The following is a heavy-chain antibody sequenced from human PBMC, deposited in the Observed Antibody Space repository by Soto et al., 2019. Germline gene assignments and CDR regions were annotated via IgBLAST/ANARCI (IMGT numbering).Heavy chain of an antibody. J-gene: IGHJ6*03. V-gene: IGHV5-51*01. CDR3: ARPTRQMVVAATFRYYYYYMDV. Sequence: GESLKISCKGSGYSFTSYWIGWVRQMPGKGLEWMGIIYPGDSDTRYSPSFQGQVTISADKSISTAYLQWSSLKASDTAMYYCARPTRQMVVAATFRYYYYYMDVWGKGTTVTVSS. CDR2: IYPGDSDT. D-gene: IGHD2-15*01. CDR1: GYSFTSYW.